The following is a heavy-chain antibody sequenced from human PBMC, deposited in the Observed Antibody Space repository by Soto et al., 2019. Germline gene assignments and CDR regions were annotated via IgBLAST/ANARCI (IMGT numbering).Heavy chain of an antibody. Sequence: QVQLVQSGAEVKKPGSSVKVSCKASGGTFSSYAISWVRQAPGQGLEWMGGIIPIFGTANYAQKSQGRVTITADESTSPAYMELSSLRSEDTAVYYCASARELWLVKAIYYYGMDVWGQGTTVTVSS. D-gene: IGHD5-18*01. CDR3: ASARELWLVKAIYYYGMDV. CDR2: IIPIFGTA. J-gene: IGHJ6*02. V-gene: IGHV1-69*01. CDR1: GGTFSSYA.